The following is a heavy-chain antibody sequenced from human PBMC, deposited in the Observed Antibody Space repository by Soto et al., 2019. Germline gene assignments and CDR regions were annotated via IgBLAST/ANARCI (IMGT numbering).Heavy chain of an antibody. CDR3: ARAGMDL. CDR1: GYTFTSYD. CDR2: MNPNSGNT. J-gene: IGHJ6*02. Sequence: QVQLVQSGAEVKKPGASVKVSCKASGYTFTSYDINWVRQATGQGLEWMGYMNPNSGNTVYAQQFQGRVTMTRDTSITTAYMELCSLRSVDTAVYYCARAGMDLWGQETTITVSS. V-gene: IGHV1-8*01.